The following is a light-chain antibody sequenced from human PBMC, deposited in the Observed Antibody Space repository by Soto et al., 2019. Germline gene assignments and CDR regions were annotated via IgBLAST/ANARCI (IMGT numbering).Light chain of an antibody. CDR2: KAS. CDR1: QSIDNW. J-gene: IGKJ1*01. V-gene: IGKV1-5*03. Sequence: DIQMTQSPSTLSASEGDRVTITCRASQSIDNWLAWYQQKPGKAPKLLIYKASTLESGVPSRFSGSGSGTEFTLTISSLQPHDFATYYCQQYSSYSSGTFGQGTKVEIK. CDR3: QQYSSYSSGT.